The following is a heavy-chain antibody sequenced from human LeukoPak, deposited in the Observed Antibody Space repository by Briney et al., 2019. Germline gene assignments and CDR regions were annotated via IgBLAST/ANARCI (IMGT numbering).Heavy chain of an antibody. CDR3: ARAYYDYVWGKNWFDP. V-gene: IGHV4-59*01. CDR1: GGSISSYY. CDR2: IYYSGST. Sequence: ETLSLTCTVSGGSISSYYWSWIRQPPGKGLEWIGYIYYSGSTNYNPSLKSRVTISVDTSKNQFSLKLSSVTAADTAVYYCARAYYDYVWGKNWFDPWGQGILVTVSS. D-gene: IGHD3-16*01. J-gene: IGHJ5*02.